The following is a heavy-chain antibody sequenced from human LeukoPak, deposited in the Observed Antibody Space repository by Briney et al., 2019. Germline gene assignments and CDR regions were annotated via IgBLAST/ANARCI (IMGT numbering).Heavy chain of an antibody. CDR2: ISGSGGST. Sequence: GGSLRLSCAASGFTVSNNYMSWVRQAPGKGLEWVSAISGSGGSTYYADSVKGRFTISRDNSKNTLYLQMNSLRAEDTAVYYCAKDGWIQLWAPYYFDYWGQGTLVTVSS. V-gene: IGHV3-23*01. D-gene: IGHD5-18*01. CDR3: AKDGWIQLWAPYYFDY. CDR1: GFTVSNNY. J-gene: IGHJ4*02.